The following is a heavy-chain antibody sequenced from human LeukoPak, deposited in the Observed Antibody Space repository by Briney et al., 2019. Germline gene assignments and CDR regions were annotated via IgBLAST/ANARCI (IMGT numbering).Heavy chain of an antibody. V-gene: IGHV3-7*01. CDR2: IKQDISEK. Sequence: GGSLRLSCAASGFTFSTYSMGWVRQAPGKGLEWVASIKQDISEKYYVDSVKGRFTISRDNAKNALYLQMNSLRAEDTAVYYCARKLGTPGPWGQGTLVTVSS. CDR1: GFTFSTYS. CDR3: ARKLGTPGP. D-gene: IGHD4-23*01. J-gene: IGHJ5*02.